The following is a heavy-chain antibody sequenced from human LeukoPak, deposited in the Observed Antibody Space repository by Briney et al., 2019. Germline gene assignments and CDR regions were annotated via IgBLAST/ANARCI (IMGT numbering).Heavy chain of an antibody. D-gene: IGHD6-13*01. V-gene: IGHV3-9*03. CDR3: AVIAAAALYWYFDL. Sequence: GGSLRLSCAASGFTFDDYAMHWVRQAPGKGLEWVSGISWNSGSIGYADSVKGRFTISRDNAKNSLYLQMNSLRAEDMALYYCAVIAAAALYWYFDLWGRGTLVTVSS. CDR1: GFTFDDYA. CDR2: ISWNSGSI. J-gene: IGHJ2*01.